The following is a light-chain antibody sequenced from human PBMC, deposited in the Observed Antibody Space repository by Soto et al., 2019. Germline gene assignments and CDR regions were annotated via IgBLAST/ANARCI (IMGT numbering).Light chain of an antibody. CDR3: QPYGMSARLT. J-gene: IGKJ4*01. CDR1: QSIRNSTNY. Sequence: EIVLTHSPVTLSVSPGERATISCRASQSIRNSTNYLAWYQQKPGQAPRLLIYDASSRADGVRDWFSGSGSWTAFALTISRLELDDFLVNYCQPYGMSARLTFGGGTKVEIK. CDR2: DAS. V-gene: IGKV3-20*01.